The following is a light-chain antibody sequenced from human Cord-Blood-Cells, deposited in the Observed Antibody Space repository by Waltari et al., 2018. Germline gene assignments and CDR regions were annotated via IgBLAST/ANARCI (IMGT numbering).Light chain of an antibody. Sequence: SYELTQPSSVSVSPGQTARITCSGDVLAKKYARWFQQKPGQAPVLGLYKDRERPSGVPERFSGSSSGTTVTLTISGAQVEDEADYYCYSAADNNRVFGGGTKLTVL. CDR2: KDR. V-gene: IGLV3-27*01. CDR3: YSAADNNRV. CDR1: VLAKKY. J-gene: IGLJ3*02.